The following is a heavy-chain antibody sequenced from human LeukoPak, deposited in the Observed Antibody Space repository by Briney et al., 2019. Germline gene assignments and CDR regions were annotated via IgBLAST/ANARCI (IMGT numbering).Heavy chain of an antibody. V-gene: IGHV4-31*03. D-gene: IGHD2-2*01. CDR1: GDSISNGGYY. CDR3: ARDPLPAANYWYFDL. Sequence: SETLSLTCTVSGDSISNGGYYWNWIRQHPGQGLEWIGYIYYTGSTYYNPSLKSRVTISVDTSKNQFSPKLSSVTAADTAVYYCARDPLPAANYWYFDLWGRGTLVTVSS. CDR2: IYYTGST. J-gene: IGHJ2*01.